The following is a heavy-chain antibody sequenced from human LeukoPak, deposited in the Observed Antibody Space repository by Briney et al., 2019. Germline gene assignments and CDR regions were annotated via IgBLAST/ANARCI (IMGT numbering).Heavy chain of an antibody. Sequence: PGGSLRLSCAASGISFSSHGMHWVRQDPGKGLEWVAVIWYDGSNIYYTDSVKGRFTISRDNSKNTLYLQMNSLRAEDTALYYCARARNDYDSNGFSLLDYWGQGTLVTVSS. V-gene: IGHV3-33*01. D-gene: IGHD3-22*01. CDR3: ARARNDYDSNGFSLLDY. CDR1: GISFSSHG. CDR2: IWYDGSNI. J-gene: IGHJ4*02.